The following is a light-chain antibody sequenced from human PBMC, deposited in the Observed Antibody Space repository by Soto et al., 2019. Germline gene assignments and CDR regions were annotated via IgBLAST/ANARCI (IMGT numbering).Light chain of an antibody. V-gene: IGLV2-8*01. Sequence: QSALTQPPSASGSPGQSVTISCTGTSSDVGGYNYVSWYQQHPGKAPKLMIYEVNKRPSGVPDRFSGSKSGNTAFLTVSGLQAEDEADYYCSSYAGSNNVVVFGGGTKVTVL. CDR1: SSDVGGYNY. CDR3: SSYAGSNNVVV. CDR2: EVN. J-gene: IGLJ2*01.